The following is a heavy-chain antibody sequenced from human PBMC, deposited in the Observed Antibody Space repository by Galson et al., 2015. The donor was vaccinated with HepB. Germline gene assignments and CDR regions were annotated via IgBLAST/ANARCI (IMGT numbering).Heavy chain of an antibody. J-gene: IGHJ5*02. D-gene: IGHD3-10*01. CDR1: GFTVINTY. Sequence: SLRLSCAVSGFTVINTYMMWVRQDPGKGLEFVSVVFTAGQTYHADSVKGRFTVSRDNSKNTLYLQMDSLRAEDTAVYYCARAIYYGQGGFDPWGQGTLVTVSS. V-gene: IGHV3-53*01. CDR2: VFTAGQT. CDR3: ARAIYYGQGGFDP.